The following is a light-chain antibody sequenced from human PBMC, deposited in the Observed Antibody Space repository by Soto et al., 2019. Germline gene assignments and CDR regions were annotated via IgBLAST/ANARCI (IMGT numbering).Light chain of an antibody. V-gene: IGLV2-14*03. CDR2: DVS. CDR3: SSYTSSSTLYV. J-gene: IGLJ1*01. Sequence: QSALTQPASVSGSPGQSITISYTGTSSDVGGYNYVSWYQQHPGKAPKLMIYDVSNRPSGVSYRFSGSKSGNTASLTISGLQAEDEADYYCSSYTSSSTLYVFGTGTKVTVL. CDR1: SSDVGGYNY.